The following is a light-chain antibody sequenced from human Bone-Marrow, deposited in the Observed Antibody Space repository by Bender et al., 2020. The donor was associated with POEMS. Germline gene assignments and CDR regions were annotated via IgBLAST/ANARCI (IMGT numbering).Light chain of an antibody. CDR3: CSYSSSSTSVL. Sequence: QSVLTQSPSASGTPGQRVTISCSRSTSNIGSNYVYWYQQFPGTAPRLLIYSNNERPSGVPDRFSGSKSGTSASLAISGLQSEDEADYYCCSYSSSSTSVLFGGGTKLTVL. CDR2: SNN. V-gene: IGLV1-47*02. CDR1: TSNIGSNY. J-gene: IGLJ2*01.